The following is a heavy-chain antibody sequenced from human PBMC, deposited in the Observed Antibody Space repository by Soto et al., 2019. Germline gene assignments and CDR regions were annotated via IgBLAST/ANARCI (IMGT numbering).Heavy chain of an antibody. CDR2: INHSRTT. Sequence: QVQLQQWGAGLLKPSETLSLTCTVYGVSFSAYQWTWIRQPPGKGLEWIGEINHSRTTNYNPSLKSRVTISADTSRKQFSLEMTSVTAADTAMYYCARGDYNNWFDPWGQGTLVSVSS. D-gene: IGHD2-2*02. CDR1: GVSFSAYQ. J-gene: IGHJ5*02. V-gene: IGHV4-34*01. CDR3: ARGDYNNWFDP.